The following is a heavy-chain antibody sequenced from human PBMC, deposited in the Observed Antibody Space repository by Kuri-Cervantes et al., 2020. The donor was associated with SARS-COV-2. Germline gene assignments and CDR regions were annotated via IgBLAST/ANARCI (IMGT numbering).Heavy chain of an antibody. Sequence: SETLSLTCTVSGGSISSSSYYWGWIRQPPGKGLEWIGSIYYSGSTYYNPSLRSRVTISVDTSKNQFSLKLSSVTAADTAAYYCARPYGGDLNWYFDLWGRGTLVTVSS. J-gene: IGHJ2*01. D-gene: IGHD4-23*01. CDR2: IYYSGST. V-gene: IGHV4-39*01. CDR3: ARPYGGDLNWYFDL. CDR1: GGSISSSSYY.